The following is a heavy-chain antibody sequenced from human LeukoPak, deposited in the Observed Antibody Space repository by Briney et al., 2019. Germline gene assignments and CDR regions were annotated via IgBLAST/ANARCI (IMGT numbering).Heavy chain of an antibody. CDR1: GYTFTGYY. D-gene: IGHD3-10*01. CDR3: AKAGGPYGSGSYPFDY. Sequence: SCKASGYTFTGYYMHWVRQAPGKGLEWVAFIRYDGSNKYYADSVKGRFTISRDNSKNTLYLQMNSLRAEDTAVYYCAKAGGPYGSGSYPFDYWGQGTQVTVSS. J-gene: IGHJ4*02. CDR2: IRYDGSNK. V-gene: IGHV3-30*02.